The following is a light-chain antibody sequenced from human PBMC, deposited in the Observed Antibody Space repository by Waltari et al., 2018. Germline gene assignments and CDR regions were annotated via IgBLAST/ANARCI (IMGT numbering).Light chain of an antibody. CDR1: SSYVGAYNF. CDR3: KSYTNSNTYV. CDR2: GVS. V-gene: IGLV2-14*03. Sequence: QSALTPPASVSGSPGQSITISCAGTSSYVGAYNFVAWYQQHAGKAPNVMIYGVSNRPSGVSNRFSGSKSGNTASLTISGLQAEDEADYYCKSYTNSNTYVFGTGTKVTVL. J-gene: IGLJ1*01.